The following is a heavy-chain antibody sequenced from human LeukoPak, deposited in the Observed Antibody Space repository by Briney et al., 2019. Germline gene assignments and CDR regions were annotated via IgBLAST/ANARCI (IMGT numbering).Heavy chain of an antibody. D-gene: IGHD3-22*01. J-gene: IGHJ4*02. Sequence: GGSLRLSCAASGFTFSSYAMHWVRQAPGKGLEYVSATSSNGGSTYYANSVKGRFTISRDNSKNTLYLQMGSLRAEDMAVYYCARMYYYDSSGWYYFDYWGQGTLVTVSS. V-gene: IGHV3-64*01. CDR3: ARMYYYDSSGWYYFDY. CDR1: GFTFSSYA. CDR2: TSSNGGST.